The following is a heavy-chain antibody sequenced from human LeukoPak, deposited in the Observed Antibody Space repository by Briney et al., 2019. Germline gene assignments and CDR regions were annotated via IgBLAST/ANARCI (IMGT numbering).Heavy chain of an antibody. V-gene: IGHV4-34*01. CDR2: INHSGST. Sequence: SETLSLTCAVYGGSFSGYYLSWIRQPPGKGLEWIGEINHSGSTNYNPSLKSRVTISVDTSKNQFSLKLSSVTAADTAVYYCARDSSGWFRKGFDYWGQGTLVTVSS. D-gene: IGHD6-19*01. CDR3: ARDSSGWFRKGFDY. J-gene: IGHJ4*02. CDR1: GGSFSGYY.